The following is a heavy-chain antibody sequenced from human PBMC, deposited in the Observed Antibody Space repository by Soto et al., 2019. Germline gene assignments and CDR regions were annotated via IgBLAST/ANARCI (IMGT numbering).Heavy chain of an antibody. Sequence: QITLKESGPTLVKPTQTLTLTCTFSGFSLSTSGLGVGWIRQPPGKALEWLALIYWDDDKRYSPSLKSRLTISKDTSKNQVVLTMTNMDPVDTATYYCAHSIVAASLLDYWGQGTLVTVSS. CDR2: IYWDDDK. V-gene: IGHV2-5*02. CDR3: AHSIVAASLLDY. D-gene: IGHD5-12*01. J-gene: IGHJ4*02. CDR1: GFSLSTSGLG.